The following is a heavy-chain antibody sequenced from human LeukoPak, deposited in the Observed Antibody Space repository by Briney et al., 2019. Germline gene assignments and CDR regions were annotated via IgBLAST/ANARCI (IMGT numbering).Heavy chain of an antibody. D-gene: IGHD2-21*02. Sequence: PGRSLRLSCAASGFTFDDYGMSWVRQAPGKGLEWVSGINWNGGSTGYADSVKGRFTISRDNAKNSLYLQMNSLRAEDTALYYCARERSPCGGDCYYLFDYWGQGTLVTVSS. V-gene: IGHV3-20*04. CDR2: INWNGGST. CDR3: ARERSPCGGDCYYLFDY. J-gene: IGHJ4*02. CDR1: GFTFDDYG.